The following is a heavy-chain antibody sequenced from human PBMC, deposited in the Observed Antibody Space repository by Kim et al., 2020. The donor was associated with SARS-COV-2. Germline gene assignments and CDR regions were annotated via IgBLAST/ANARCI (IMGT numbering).Heavy chain of an antibody. J-gene: IGHJ6*02. Sequence: SDTLSLTCSVSGGSITTGGHYWAWIRQRPGKGLEWIGNIYYSGNTSYKPSLKRRVTISVDTSKNQFSLNLSSVTAADTAVYYCARVPPYYFYSTMDVWGQGTTVTVSS. CDR1: GGSITTGGHY. CDR3: ARVPPYYFYSTMDV. V-gene: IGHV4-31*03. CDR2: IYYSGNT. D-gene: IGHD2-21*02.